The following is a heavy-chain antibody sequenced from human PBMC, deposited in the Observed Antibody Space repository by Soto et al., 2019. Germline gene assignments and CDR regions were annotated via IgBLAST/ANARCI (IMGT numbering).Heavy chain of an antibody. CDR2: ISSSSSYI. D-gene: IGHD2-2*01. CDR3: AAPIVVVPAATKGIAAAEGYFDL. J-gene: IGHJ2*01. V-gene: IGHV3-21*01. CDR1: GFTFSSYS. Sequence: GGSLRLSCAASGFTFSSYSMNWVRQAPGKGLEWVSSISSSSSYIYYADSVKGRFTISRDNAKNSLYLQMNSLRAEDTAVYYCAAPIVVVPAATKGIAAAEGYFDLWGRGTLVTVSS.